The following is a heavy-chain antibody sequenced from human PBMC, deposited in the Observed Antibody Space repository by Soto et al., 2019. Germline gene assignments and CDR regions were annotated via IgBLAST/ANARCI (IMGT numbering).Heavy chain of an antibody. D-gene: IGHD3-9*01. J-gene: IGHJ6*02. Sequence: LSLTCTVSGGSLSSYYWSWIRQPPGKGLEWIGYIYYSGSTNYNPSLKSRVTISVDTSKNQFSLKLSSVTAADTAVYYCARDRYDILAPYYYGMDVWGQGTTVTVSS. CDR2: IYYSGST. CDR1: GGSLSSYY. CDR3: ARDRYDILAPYYYGMDV. V-gene: IGHV4-59*01.